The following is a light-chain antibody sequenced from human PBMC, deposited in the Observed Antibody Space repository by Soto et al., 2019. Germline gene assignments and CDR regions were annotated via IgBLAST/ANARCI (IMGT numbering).Light chain of an antibody. CDR1: NIGTKR. J-gene: IGLJ2*01. CDR3: QVWDTSGGPHVL. CDR2: DDS. Sequence: SYELTQPPSVSVAPGQTAKITCGGNNIGTKRVHWYQQKPGQAPVLVVYDDSDRPPGIPERFSGSNSGNTATLTASRVEAGDEADYYCQVWDTSGGPHVLFGGGTKLTVL. V-gene: IGLV3-21*02.